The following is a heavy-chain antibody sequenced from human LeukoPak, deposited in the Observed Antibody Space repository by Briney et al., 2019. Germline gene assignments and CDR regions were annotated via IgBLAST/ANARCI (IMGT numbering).Heavy chain of an antibody. D-gene: IGHD3-22*01. CDR2: ISYDGSNK. CDR3: ARTTESYDRSGYWVYYFDY. Sequence: GGSLRLSCAASGFTFSSYGMHWVRQAPGKGLEWVAVISYDGSNKYYADSVKGRFTISRDNSKNTLYLQMNSLRAEDTAVYYCARTTESYDRSGYWVYYFDYWGQGTLVTVSS. J-gene: IGHJ4*02. V-gene: IGHV3-30*03. CDR1: GFTFSSYG.